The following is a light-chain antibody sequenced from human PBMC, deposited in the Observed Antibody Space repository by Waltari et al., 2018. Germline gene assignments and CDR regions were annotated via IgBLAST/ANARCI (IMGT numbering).Light chain of an antibody. CDR2: EVS. J-gene: IGLJ2*01. V-gene: IGLV2-11*01. CDR3: SSYAGSSTYVL. Sequence: QAALTQPRSVSGSPGQSVTISCTGTSSDIGGYNYVSWYQQHPGTAPKLMIYEVSKRPSGVSDRFSGSKSGNTASLTISGLQAEDEADYYCSSYAGSSTYVLFGGGTRLTVL. CDR1: SSDIGGYNY.